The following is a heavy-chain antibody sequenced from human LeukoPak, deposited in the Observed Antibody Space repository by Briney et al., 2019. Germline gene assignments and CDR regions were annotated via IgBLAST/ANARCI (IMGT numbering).Heavy chain of an antibody. J-gene: IGHJ4*02. CDR2: ISYDGSNK. Sequence: SGGSLRLSCAASGFTFSSYAMHWARQAPGKGLEWVAVISYDGSNKYYADSVKGRFTISRDNSKNTLYLQMNSLRAEDTAVYYCARTYTGIAAAANFDYWGQGTLVTVSS. CDR1: GFTFSSYA. V-gene: IGHV3-30*04. D-gene: IGHD6-13*01. CDR3: ARTYTGIAAAANFDY.